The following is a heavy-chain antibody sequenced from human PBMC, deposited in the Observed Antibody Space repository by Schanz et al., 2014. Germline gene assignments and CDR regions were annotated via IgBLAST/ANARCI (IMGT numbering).Heavy chain of an antibody. CDR3: ARGPSTGAFDI. CDR2: INPYDDTI. J-gene: IGHJ3*02. V-gene: IGHV1-8*01. Sequence: QVQLVQSGAEVKKPGASVKVSCKASGYTFTSYDINWVRQATGQGLEWMGLINPYDDTIDYAKKFQGRFTMTRDTSTTTVYMELSSLRSEDTAVYFCARGPSTGAFDIWGQGTIVTVSS. CDR1: GYTFTSYD.